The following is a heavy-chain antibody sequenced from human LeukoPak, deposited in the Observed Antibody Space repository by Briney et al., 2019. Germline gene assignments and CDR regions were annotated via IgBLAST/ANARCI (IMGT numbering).Heavy chain of an antibody. Sequence: GGSLRLSCAASGFTFSSHGMHWVRQAPGKGLEWVSIIWYDGSDEYYAESVKGRFTISRDNSKNTLYLQMNSLRAEDTAVYYCARDGGYHSSGPFDYWGQGTLVTVSS. D-gene: IGHD3-22*01. J-gene: IGHJ4*02. CDR3: ARDGGYHSSGPFDY. V-gene: IGHV3-33*01. CDR1: GFTFSSHG. CDR2: IWYDGSDE.